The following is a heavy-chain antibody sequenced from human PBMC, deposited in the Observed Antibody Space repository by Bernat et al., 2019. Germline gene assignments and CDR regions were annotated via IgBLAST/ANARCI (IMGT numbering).Heavy chain of an antibody. CDR2: ISYDGSSI. D-gene: IGHD3-16*01. Sequence: QVQVVESGGGVVQPGRSLRLSCAASGFTFGHYAMHWVRQAPGKGLEWLAFISYDGSSINYADSVKGRFTISRDNSKNTVYLQMDSLRPEDTAGYYWAGGWGGGGNCLDPWGQGTLVTVSS. CDR1: GFTFGHYA. J-gene: IGHJ5*02. CDR3: AGGWGGGGNCLDP. V-gene: IGHV3-30-3*01.